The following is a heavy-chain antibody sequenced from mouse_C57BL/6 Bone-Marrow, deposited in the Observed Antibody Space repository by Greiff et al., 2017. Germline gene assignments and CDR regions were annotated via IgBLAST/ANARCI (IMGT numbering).Heavy chain of an antibody. D-gene: IGHD1-1*01. CDR1: GFNFKDDY. CDR3: TTYGSSLWYFDV. CDR2: IDPENGDT. J-gene: IGHJ1*03. Sequence: VQLLQSGAELVRPGASVKLSCTASGFNFKDDYMHWVRQRPEQGLEWIGWIDPENGDTEYASTFQGEATITADTSANTDYLQLSSLTSEDTAVYYCTTYGSSLWYFDVWGTGTTVTVSS. V-gene: IGHV14-4*01.